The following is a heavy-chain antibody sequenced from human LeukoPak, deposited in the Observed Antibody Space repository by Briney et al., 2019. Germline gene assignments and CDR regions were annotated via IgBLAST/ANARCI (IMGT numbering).Heavy chain of an antibody. V-gene: IGHV3-48*04. CDR1: GFTFSSYS. Sequence: GGSLRLSCAASGFTFSSYSMNWVRQAPGKGLEWVSYISSSSSTIYYADSVKGRFTISRDNAKNSLYLQMSSLRAEDTAVYYCARGMATIDGYYYYMDVWGKGTTVTVSS. CDR2: ISSSSSTI. D-gene: IGHD5-24*01. CDR3: ARGMATIDGYYYYMDV. J-gene: IGHJ6*03.